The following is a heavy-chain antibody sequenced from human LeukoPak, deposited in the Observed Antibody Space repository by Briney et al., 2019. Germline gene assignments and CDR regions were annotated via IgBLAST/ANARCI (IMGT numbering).Heavy chain of an antibody. CDR1: GGSISSHH. D-gene: IGHD2-15*01. J-gene: IGHJ6*02. V-gene: IGHV4-59*11. Sequence: SETLSLTCSVSGGSISSHHWSWIRQPPGKGLEWIGNMYYSGSTHYSPSLKSRITISVDTSKKQFSLKLTSVTAADTAVYYCATLGFCTSGSCYDYYGMAVWGQGTTVTVSS. CDR3: ATLGFCTSGSCYDYYGMAV. CDR2: MYYSGST.